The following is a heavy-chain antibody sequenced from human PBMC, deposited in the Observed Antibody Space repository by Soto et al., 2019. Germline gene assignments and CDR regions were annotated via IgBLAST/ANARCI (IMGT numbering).Heavy chain of an antibody. V-gene: IGHV3-11*05. D-gene: IGHD2-15*01. J-gene: IGHJ4*02. CDR1: GFSFTDFY. CDR3: ARDRGAYCSSGHCDSGAFFDY. CDR2: VSTSTTYT. Sequence: QVQLVESGGGLVNPGGSLRLSCAASGFSFTDFYMNWIRQVPGKGLEWVALVSTSTTYTRYADSVKGRFTISRDNAKNSRYLERSSLRVEDTAVYYCARDRGAYCSSGHCDSGAFFDYWGRGTLVTVSS.